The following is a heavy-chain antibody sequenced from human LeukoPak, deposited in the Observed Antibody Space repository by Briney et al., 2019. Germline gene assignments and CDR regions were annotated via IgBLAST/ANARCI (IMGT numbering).Heavy chain of an antibody. D-gene: IGHD3-16*01. CDR3: AREPTMITFGGVKARADI. Sequence: SVKVSCKASGGTFSSYAISWVRQAPGQGLEWMGGIIPIFGTANYAQKFQGRVTITADESTSTAYMELSSLRSEDTAVYYCAREPTMITFGGVKARADIWGQGTMVTVSS. CDR1: GGTFSSYA. CDR2: IIPIFGTA. V-gene: IGHV1-69*13. J-gene: IGHJ3*02.